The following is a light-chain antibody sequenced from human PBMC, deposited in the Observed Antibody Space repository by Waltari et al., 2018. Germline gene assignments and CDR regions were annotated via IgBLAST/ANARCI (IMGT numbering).Light chain of an antibody. J-gene: IGKJ2*01. V-gene: IGKV3-20*01. CDR1: QRLTKNY. Sequence: TLSCRASQRLTKNYLAWYQQKPGQAPRLLIYGASSRAAGIPDRFSGSGSGTDFTLTISRLEPEDFAVYYCQQYGSSIMYTFGQGTKLEIK. CDR2: GAS. CDR3: QQYGSSIMYT.